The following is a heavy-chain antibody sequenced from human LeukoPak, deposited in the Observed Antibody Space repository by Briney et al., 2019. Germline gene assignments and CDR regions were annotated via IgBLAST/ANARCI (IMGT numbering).Heavy chain of an antibody. CDR3: ARDRDYAFDY. CDR1: GFTLSSYS. CDR2: IDSDTYGNTI. V-gene: IGHV3-48*02. D-gene: IGHD4-17*01. J-gene: IGHJ4*02. Sequence: SGGSLRLSCAASGFTLSSYSTNWVRQAPGKGLEWISYIDSDTYGNTIYYADIVKGRFTISRDNAKNSLYLQMNSLRDEDTALYYCARDRDYAFDYWGQGTLVTVSS.